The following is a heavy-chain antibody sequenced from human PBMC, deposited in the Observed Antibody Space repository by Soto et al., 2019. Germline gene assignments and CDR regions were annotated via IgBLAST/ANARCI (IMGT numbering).Heavy chain of an antibody. V-gene: IGHV3-66*01. J-gene: IGHJ3*01. CDR2: IYSDGST. Sequence: GGSLRLSCVISGLTVSSNYISWVRQAPGKGLEWVSIIYSDGSTFYADSVKGRFTISRDSVKNTLYLQMNSLRAEDTAVYYCVRRFGGNSASAFDVWGQGTLVTVSS. CDR1: GLTVSSNY. CDR3: VRRFGGNSASAFDV. D-gene: IGHD2-21*02.